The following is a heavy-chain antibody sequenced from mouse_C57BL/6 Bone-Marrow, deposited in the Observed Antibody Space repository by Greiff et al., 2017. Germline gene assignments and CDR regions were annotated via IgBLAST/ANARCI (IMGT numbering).Heavy chain of an antibody. CDR1: GYTFTSYW. CDR3: ARNGWLHLYFYV. D-gene: IGHD2-2*01. CDR2: IDPISGGT. J-gene: IGHJ1*03. V-gene: IGHV1-72*01. Sequence: VQLQQPGAELVKPGASVKLSCTASGYTFTSYWMHWVQQRPGRGLEWIGRIDPISGGTKYNEKFKSQATLTVDKPSSTAYMQRSSLTSEDSAVYYCARNGWLHLYFYVGGTGTTVTVSS.